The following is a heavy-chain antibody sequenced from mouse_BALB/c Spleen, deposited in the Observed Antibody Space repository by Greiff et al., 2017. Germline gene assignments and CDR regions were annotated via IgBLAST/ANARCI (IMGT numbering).Heavy chain of an antibody. CDR1: GYSITSGYY. Sequence: EVKLMESGPGLVKPSQSLSLTCSVTGYSITSGYYWNWIRQFPGNKLEWMGYISYDGSNNYNPSLKNRISITRDTSKNQFFLKLNSVTTEDTATYYCASYYRYDPYYFDYWGQGTTLTVSS. V-gene: IGHV3-6*02. CDR3: ASYYRYDPYYFDY. J-gene: IGHJ2*01. D-gene: IGHD2-14*01. CDR2: ISYDGSN.